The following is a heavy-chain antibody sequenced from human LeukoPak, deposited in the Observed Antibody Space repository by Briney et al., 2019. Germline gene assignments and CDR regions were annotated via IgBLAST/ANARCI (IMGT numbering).Heavy chain of an antibody. D-gene: IGHD1-26*01. CDR3: ARGSIVGATFDYFDY. CDR2: INPNSGGT. Sequence: ASVKVSCKASGYTFTSYAMSWVRQAPGQGLEWMGWINPNSGGTNYAQKFQGRVTMTRDTSISTAYMDLSRLRSDDTAVYYCARGSIVGATFDYFDYWGQGTLVTVSS. J-gene: IGHJ4*02. V-gene: IGHV1-2*02. CDR1: GYTFTSYA.